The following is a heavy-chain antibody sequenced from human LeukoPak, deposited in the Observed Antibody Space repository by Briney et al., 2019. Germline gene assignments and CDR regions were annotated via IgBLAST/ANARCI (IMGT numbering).Heavy chain of an antibody. Sequence: GSLRLSCAASGFTFSSYAMSWVRQAPGKGLEWVSAISGSGGSTYYADSVKGRFTISRDNSKNTLYLQMNSLRAEDTAVYYCVRAPPSGCGGDCYDYWGQGTLVTVSS. D-gene: IGHD2-21*01. CDR1: GFTFSSYA. CDR2: ISGSGGST. V-gene: IGHV3-23*01. CDR3: VRAPPSGCGGDCYDY. J-gene: IGHJ4*02.